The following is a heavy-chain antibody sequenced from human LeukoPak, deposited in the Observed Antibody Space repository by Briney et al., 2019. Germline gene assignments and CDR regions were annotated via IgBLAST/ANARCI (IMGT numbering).Heavy chain of an antibody. J-gene: IGHJ4*02. V-gene: IGHV3-23*01. Sequence: GGSLRLSCAASGFTFSSYAMSWVRQAPGKGLEWVSAISGSGGSTYYADSVKGRFTISRDNAKNSLYLQMNSLRAEDTAVYYCARALPSRRYYFDFWGQGTLVTVSS. CDR1: GFTFSSYA. D-gene: IGHD6-13*01. CDR2: ISGSGGST. CDR3: ARALPSRRYYFDF.